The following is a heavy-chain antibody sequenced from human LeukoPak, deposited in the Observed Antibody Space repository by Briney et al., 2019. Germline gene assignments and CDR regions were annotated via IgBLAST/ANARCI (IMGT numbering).Heavy chain of an antibody. Sequence: GSLRLSCAASGFTVSSNYMSWVRQAPGKGLEWVSVIYSGGSTYYADSVKGRFTISRDNSKNTLYLQMNSLRAEDTAVYYCARDFRYSSSWDYYYGMDVWGQGTTVTVSS. J-gene: IGHJ6*02. V-gene: IGHV3-66*01. CDR2: IYSGGST. CDR1: GFTVSSNY. CDR3: ARDFRYSSSWDYYYGMDV. D-gene: IGHD6-13*01.